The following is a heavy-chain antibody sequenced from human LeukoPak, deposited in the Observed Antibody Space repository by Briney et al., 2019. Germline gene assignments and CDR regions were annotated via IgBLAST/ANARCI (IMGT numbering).Heavy chain of an antibody. CDR1: GFTFSSYA. CDR3: AKGSPSAVAGPLPYYFDY. D-gene: IGHD6-19*01. Sequence: GGSLRLSCAASGFTFSSYAMSWVRQAPGKGLEWVSAISGSGGSTYYADSVKGRFTISRDNSKNTLYLQMNSLRAEDTAVYYCAKGSPSAVAGPLPYYFDYWGRGTLVTVSS. CDR2: ISGSGGST. V-gene: IGHV3-23*01. J-gene: IGHJ4*02.